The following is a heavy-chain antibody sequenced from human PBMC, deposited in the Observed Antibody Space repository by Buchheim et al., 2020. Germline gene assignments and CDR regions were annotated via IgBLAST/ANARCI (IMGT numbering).Heavy chain of an antibody. CDR2: INSNSGNT. Sequence: QVQLVQSGAEVKKPGASVKVSCKASGYSFTNYDINWVRQATGQGLEWMGYINSNSGNTGYAQKFQGRVTMTRNTSISTAYMELSSLTFEDTAVYYCAKSASSRQHEDLWGQGT. CDR1: GYSFTNYD. V-gene: IGHV1-8*01. CDR3: AKSASSRQHEDL. D-gene: IGHD6-13*01. J-gene: IGHJ5*02.